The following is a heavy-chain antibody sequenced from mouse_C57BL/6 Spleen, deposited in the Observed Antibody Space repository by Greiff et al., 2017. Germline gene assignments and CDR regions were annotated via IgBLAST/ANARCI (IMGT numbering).Heavy chain of an antibody. CDR1: GFNIKDDY. CDR3: TRGLLRRYFDY. Sequence: EVQLQQSGAELVRPGASVKLSCTASGFNIKDDYMHWVQQRPEQGLEWIGWIDPENGDTEYASKFQGKATITADPSSNTAYLQLSSLTSEDTAVYYCTRGLLRRYFDYWGQGTTRTVSS. D-gene: IGHD2-12*01. V-gene: IGHV14-4*01. CDR2: IDPENGDT. J-gene: IGHJ2*01.